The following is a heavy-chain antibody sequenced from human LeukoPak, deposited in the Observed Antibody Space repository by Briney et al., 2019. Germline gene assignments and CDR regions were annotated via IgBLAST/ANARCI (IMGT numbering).Heavy chain of an antibody. D-gene: IGHD3-9*01. Sequence: GGSLRLSSAASGFTFSSYAMSWVRQTPGKGLEWVSTITDSGGSTYYADSVKGRFTISRDNSKNTLYLQVNSLRAEDTAVYYCASVTGYPIPRYYYGMDVWGQGTTVTVSS. CDR2: ITDSGGST. J-gene: IGHJ6*02. CDR3: ASVTGYPIPRYYYGMDV. V-gene: IGHV3-23*01. CDR1: GFTFSSYA.